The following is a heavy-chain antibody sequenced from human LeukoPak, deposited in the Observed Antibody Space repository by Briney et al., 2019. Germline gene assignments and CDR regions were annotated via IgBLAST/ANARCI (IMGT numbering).Heavy chain of an antibody. Sequence: PSETLSLTCTVSGGSISSSPYYWGWIRQPPGKGLEWIGSIYYSGTTHYNPSLESRVTISVDTSKNQFSLKLSSVTAADTAVYYRARDRPETMVRGVMAPDYWGQGTLVTVSS. CDR1: GGSISSSPYY. J-gene: IGHJ4*02. D-gene: IGHD3-10*01. V-gene: IGHV4-39*07. CDR3: ARDRPETMVRGVMAPDY. CDR2: IYYSGTT.